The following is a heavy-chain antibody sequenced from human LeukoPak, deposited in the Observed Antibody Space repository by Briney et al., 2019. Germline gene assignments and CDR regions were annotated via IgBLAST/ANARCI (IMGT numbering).Heavy chain of an antibody. CDR3: ARESSVSGWYIY. J-gene: IGHJ4*02. D-gene: IGHD6-19*01. V-gene: IGHV3-53*04. CDR2: IYRGGDT. Sequence: GGSLRLSCAASGFTFSSYWMHWVRQAPGKGLEWVSTIYRGGDTYYADSVKGRFTISRPNSRNALYLQMNSLRSEDTAVYYCARESSVSGWYIYWGQGTLVTVSS. CDR1: GFTFSSYW.